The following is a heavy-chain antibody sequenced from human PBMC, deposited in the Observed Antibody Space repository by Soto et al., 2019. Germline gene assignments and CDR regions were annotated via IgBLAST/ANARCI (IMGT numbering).Heavy chain of an antibody. CDR2: LKPDGSGK. V-gene: IGHV3-7*01. CDR1: GFTFSSYA. Sequence: GGSLRLSCAASGFTFSSYAMSWVRQAPAKGLEWVANLKPDGSGKYYVDSVKGRFTISRDSAKNSVYLQMNSLRAEDTAVYYCARDDRHDSSDVWGQGTMVTVSS. CDR3: ARDDRHDSSDV. J-gene: IGHJ3*01. D-gene: IGHD1-1*01.